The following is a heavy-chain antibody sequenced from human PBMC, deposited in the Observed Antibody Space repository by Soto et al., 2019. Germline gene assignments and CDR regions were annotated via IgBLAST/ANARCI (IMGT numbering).Heavy chain of an antibody. J-gene: IGHJ4*02. CDR2: ISSTTNYI. CDR1: GFTFSSYS. V-gene: IGHV3-21*06. Sequence: GGSLRLSCAASGFTFSSYSMNWVRQAPGKGLEWVSSISSTTNYIYYGDSMKGRFTISRDNAKNSLYLEMNSLRAEDTAVYYRARESEDLTSNFDYWGQGTLVTVSS. CDR3: ARESEDLTSNFDY.